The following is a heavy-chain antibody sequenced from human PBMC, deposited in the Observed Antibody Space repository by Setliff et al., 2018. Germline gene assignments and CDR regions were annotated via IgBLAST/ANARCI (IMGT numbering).Heavy chain of an antibody. D-gene: IGHD3-22*01. CDR1: GGSFSGYY. CDR2: INRRGSS. J-gene: IGHJ4*02. V-gene: IGHV4-34*01. Sequence: LSLTCTVSGGSFSGYYWNWIRQPPGKGLEWIGEINRRGSSKYNPSLKSRVTISVDTSKNQFSLKLSSVTAADTAVFYCARLSGYYFDYWGQGTLVTVSS. CDR3: ARLSGYYFDY.